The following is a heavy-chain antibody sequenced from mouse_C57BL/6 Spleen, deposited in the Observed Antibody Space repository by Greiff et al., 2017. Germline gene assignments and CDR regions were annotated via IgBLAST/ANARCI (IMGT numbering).Heavy chain of an antibody. J-gene: IGHJ4*01. V-gene: IGHV2-5*01. CDR3: AAITTVVDYYAMGY. D-gene: IGHD1-1*01. CDR1: GFSLTSYG. Sequence: LQQSGPGLVQPSQSLSITCTVSGFSLTSYGVHWVRQSPGKGLEWLGVIWRGGSTDYNAAFMSRLSITKDNSKSQVFFKMNSLQADDTAIFYCAAITTVVDYYAMGYWGQGTSVTVSS. CDR2: IWRGGST.